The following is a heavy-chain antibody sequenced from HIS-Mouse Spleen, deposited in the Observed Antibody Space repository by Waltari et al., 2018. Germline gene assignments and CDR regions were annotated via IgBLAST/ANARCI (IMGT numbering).Heavy chain of an antibody. CDR2: INPNSGGT. Sequence: QVQLVQSGAEVKKPGASVKVSCKASGYTFTGYYLHWVLQAPGQGLEWMGWINPNSGGTNYAQKFQGRVTMTRDTSISTAYMELSRLRSDDTAVYYCARYNALYRLYYFDYWGQGTLVTVSS. J-gene: IGHJ4*02. D-gene: IGHD2-2*02. CDR3: ARYNALYRLYYFDY. CDR1: GYTFTGYY. V-gene: IGHV1-2*02.